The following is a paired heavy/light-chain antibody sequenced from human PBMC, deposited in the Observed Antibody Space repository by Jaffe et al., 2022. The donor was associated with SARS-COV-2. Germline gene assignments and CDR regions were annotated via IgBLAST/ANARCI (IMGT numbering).Light chain of an antibody. CDR3: LQDNSYPWT. J-gene: IGKJ1*01. V-gene: IGKV1-6*01. Sequence: AIQMTQSPSSLSASVGDRVTITCRASQGIRNDLGWYQQKPGKAPKLLIYAASSLHSGAPSRFSGSGFGTDFTLTISSLQPEDFATYYCLQDNSYPWTFGQGTKVELK. CDR2: AAS. CDR1: QGIRND.
Heavy chain of an antibody. CDR2: ISSSGTTV. J-gene: IGHJ4*02. V-gene: IGHV3-48*03. CDR1: GFTFSSYE. D-gene: IGHD6-13*01. Sequence: EEHLVESGGGLVQPGESLRLSCAGSGFTFSSYEMNWVRQAPGKGLEWVSYISSSGTTVYYADSVKGRFTISRDNAGNSMSLLMNSLRADDTAVYYCARELIAGALDCWGQGTLVTVSS. CDR3: ARELIAGALDC.